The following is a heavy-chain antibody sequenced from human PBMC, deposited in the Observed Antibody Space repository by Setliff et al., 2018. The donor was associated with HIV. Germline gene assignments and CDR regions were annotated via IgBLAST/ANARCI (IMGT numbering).Heavy chain of an antibody. CDR3: ARGFSVYSSLDPLLNWFDP. D-gene: IGHD6-6*01. CDR2: INPNSGGT. J-gene: IGHJ5*02. CDR1: GYTFTTYN. Sequence: ASVKVSCKASGYTFTTYNINWVRQAPGQGLEWMGRINPNSGGTNYAQKFQGRVTMTRDTSASTAYMELSSLRSKDTAVYYCARGFSVYSSLDPLLNWFDPWGQGTLVTVSS. V-gene: IGHV1-2*06.